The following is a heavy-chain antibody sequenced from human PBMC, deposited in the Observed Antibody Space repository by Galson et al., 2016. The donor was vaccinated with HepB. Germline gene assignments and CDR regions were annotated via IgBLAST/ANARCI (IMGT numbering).Heavy chain of an antibody. Sequence: SLRLSCAASGFTFDDHGMHWVRQAPGKGLEWVALISGDGGNTYYADSVKGRFTISRVNRKNSLYLQMNCLRTEDTALYYCAKEEVWSGYYFYYGIDVWGQGTMVTVSS. V-gene: IGHV3-43*02. CDR2: ISGDGGNT. CDR1: GFTFDDHG. D-gene: IGHD3-3*01. CDR3: AKEEVWSGYYFYYGIDV. J-gene: IGHJ6*02.